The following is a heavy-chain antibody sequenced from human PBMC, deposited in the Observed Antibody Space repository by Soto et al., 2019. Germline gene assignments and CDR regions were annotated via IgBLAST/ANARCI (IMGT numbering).Heavy chain of an antibody. CDR2: IYTSGNT. CDR3: ARASMVYGMDV. Sequence: SETLSLTCTVSGGSFRSYYWRWFRQPAGKGLEWIGRIYTSGNTNYNPSLKSRVTMSVDTSKNQFSLKLSSVTAADTAVYYCARASMVYGMDVWGQGTTVTVSS. V-gene: IGHV4-4*07. D-gene: IGHD3-10*01. CDR1: GGSFRSYY. J-gene: IGHJ6*02.